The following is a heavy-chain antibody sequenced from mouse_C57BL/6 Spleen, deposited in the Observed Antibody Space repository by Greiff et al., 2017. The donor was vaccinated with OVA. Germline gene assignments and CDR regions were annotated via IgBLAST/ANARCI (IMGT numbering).Heavy chain of an antibody. CDR2: IRLKSDNYAT. D-gene: IGHD1-1*01. CDR3: RGKTTVVEGNALAY. Sequence: EVRLVESGGGLVQPGGSMKLSCVAPGFTFSNYWMNWVRQSPEKGLEWLAQIRLKSDNYATHYAESVKGSFTISRDDSKSSVYLQMNNLRAEDTGIYYYRGKTTVVEGNALAYWGQGTSVTVSS. J-gene: IGHJ4*01. V-gene: IGHV6-3*01. CDR1: GFTFSNYW.